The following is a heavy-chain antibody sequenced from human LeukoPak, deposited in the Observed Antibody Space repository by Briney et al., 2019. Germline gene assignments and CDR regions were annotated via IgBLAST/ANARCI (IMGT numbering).Heavy chain of an antibody. CDR1: GGSIWTSDYY. CDR3: VRHCCSTPSKRTFDI. CDR2: ISDGGST. J-gene: IGHJ3*02. Sequence: PSETLSLTCTVSGGSIWTSDYYWGCIRQFPGKGLEWIGTISDGGSTYYNPSLESRVIISVDASKNQFSLKLSSVTAADTAVYYCVRHCCSTPSKRTFDIWGQGTLVTVSS. V-gene: IGHV4-39*01. D-gene: IGHD2-2*01.